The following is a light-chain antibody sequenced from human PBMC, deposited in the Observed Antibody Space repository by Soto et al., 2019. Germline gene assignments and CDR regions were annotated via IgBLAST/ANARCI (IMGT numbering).Light chain of an antibody. CDR2: DAS. CDR3: QQYGSLPYT. Sequence: EIVLMQSPRTLSLSPGERATLSCRASQSVSSTFLSWYQQKPGQAPRLLIFDASSRATGIPDRFSGSGSGTDFTLTISRLEPEDFAVYFCQQYGSLPYTFGQGTKLEI. CDR1: QSVSSTF. V-gene: IGKV3-20*01. J-gene: IGKJ2*01.